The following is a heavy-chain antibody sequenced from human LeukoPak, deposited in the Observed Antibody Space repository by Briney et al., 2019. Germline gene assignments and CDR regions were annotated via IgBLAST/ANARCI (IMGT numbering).Heavy chain of an antibody. D-gene: IGHD1-26*01. Sequence: GASVKVSCKASGYTFTSYHINWVRQATGQGLEWMGWLNPNSGNIGYAQKFQGRVTITRNTSISTAYMELSSLRSDDTAVYYCARTYGSYPFDYWGQGILVTVSS. CDR3: ARTYGSYPFDY. CDR2: LNPNSGNI. V-gene: IGHV1-8*03. CDR1: GYTFTSYH. J-gene: IGHJ4*02.